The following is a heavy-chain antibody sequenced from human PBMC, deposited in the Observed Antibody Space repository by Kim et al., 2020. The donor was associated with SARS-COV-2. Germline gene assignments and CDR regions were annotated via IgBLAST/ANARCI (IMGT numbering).Heavy chain of an antibody. V-gene: IGHV3-73*01. CDR3: TRVPATTLAFWDAFDI. Sequence: GGSLRLSCAASGFTFSGPAIHWVRQASGKGLAWVGRIRIKANSYATAYAASGRGRFTISRDDSKNTAYLQMNNLKTEDTAVYYCTRVPATTLAFWDAFDIWGRGTMVTVSS. CDR2: IRIKANSYAT. J-gene: IGHJ3*02. CDR1: GFTFSGPA. D-gene: IGHD1-1*01.